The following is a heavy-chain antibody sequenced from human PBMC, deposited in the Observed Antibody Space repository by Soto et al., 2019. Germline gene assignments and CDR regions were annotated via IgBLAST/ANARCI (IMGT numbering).Heavy chain of an antibody. J-gene: IGHJ6*02. CDR2: IQPGDSDT. Sequence: WEFLTISCTSSGYTFRDYWIAWVRQMPGKGLEWMGVIQPGDSDTRYSPSFQGQVTFSADKSISTAYLQWSSLQASDTAMYYCARAIDYYYFHGMDVWGQGTTVTVSS. CDR1: GYTFRDYW. V-gene: IGHV5-51*01. CDR3: ARAIDYYYFHGMDV.